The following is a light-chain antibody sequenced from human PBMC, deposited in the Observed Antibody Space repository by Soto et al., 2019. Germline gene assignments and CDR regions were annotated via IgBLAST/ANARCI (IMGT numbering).Light chain of an antibody. J-gene: IGLJ1*01. CDR2: DVI. CDR3: CSYAGTYTYV. V-gene: IGLV2-11*01. CDR1: SSDVGAYNY. Sequence: ALTQPRSVSGSPGQSVTISCTGTSSDVGAYNYVSWYQQEPGKAPKLMIYDVIKRPSGVPDRFSGSKSDNAASLSFSGLQAEDEADYYCCSYAGTYTYVFGTGTKVTVL.